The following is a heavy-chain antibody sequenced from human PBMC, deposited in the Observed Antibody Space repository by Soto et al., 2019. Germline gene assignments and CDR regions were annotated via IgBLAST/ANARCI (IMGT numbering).Heavy chain of an antibody. J-gene: IGHJ4*02. D-gene: IGHD6-19*01. V-gene: IGHV3-23*01. CDR1: GFTFSSYA. CDR2: ISGSGETI. Sequence: EVQVLESGGGSVQPGGSLRLSCAASGFTFSSYAMSWVRQAPGKGLEWVSTISGSGETIYYTDSVKGRFTISRDNSKNTLYLQMNSLRAEDTALYYCAKEKVAVHGSDYWGQGTLVTVSS. CDR3: AKEKVAVHGSDY.